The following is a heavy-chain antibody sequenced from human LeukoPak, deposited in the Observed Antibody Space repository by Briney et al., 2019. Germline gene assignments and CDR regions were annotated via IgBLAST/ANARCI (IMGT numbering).Heavy chain of an antibody. V-gene: IGHV3-21*01. CDR3: ARDRQAMVRGGPSDY. J-gene: IGHJ4*02. CDR2: ISSSSSSYI. CDR1: GFTFSSYS. D-gene: IGHD3-10*01. Sequence: PGGSLRLSCAASGFTFSSYSMNWVRQAPGKGLEWVSSISSSSSSYIYYADSVKGRFTISRDNAKNSLYLQMNSLRAEDTAVYYCARDRQAMVRGGPSDYWGQGTLVTVSS.